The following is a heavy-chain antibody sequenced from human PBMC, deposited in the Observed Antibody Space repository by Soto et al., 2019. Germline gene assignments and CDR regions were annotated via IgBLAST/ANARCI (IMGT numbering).Heavy chain of an antibody. CDR1: VFTFSDYY. Sequence: QVQLVESGGGLVKPGGSLRLSCAASVFTFSDYYMSWIRQAPGKGLEWVSYISSSGSNIYYADSVKCRFTISRDNAKNSLYLQMNSLRAEDTAVYYCARDTYQLLYAFDIWGQGTMVTVSS. V-gene: IGHV3-11*01. J-gene: IGHJ3*02. CDR3: ARDTYQLLYAFDI. D-gene: IGHD2-2*01. CDR2: ISSSGSNI.